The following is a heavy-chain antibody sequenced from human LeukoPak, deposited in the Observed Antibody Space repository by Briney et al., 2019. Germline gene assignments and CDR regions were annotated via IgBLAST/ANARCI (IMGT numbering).Heavy chain of an antibody. J-gene: IGHJ6*03. D-gene: IGHD2-2*01. V-gene: IGHV3-23*01. CDR1: GFTFSSYA. Sequence: GGSLRLSCAASGFTFSSYAMSWVRQAPGKGLEWVSAISCSGSSTYYADSVKGRFTISRDNSKNTLYLQMNSLRAEDTAVYYCAKDLGNIVVVQYYYSYYMDVWGKGTTVTVSS. CDR2: ISCSGSST. CDR3: AKDLGNIVVVQYYYSYYMDV.